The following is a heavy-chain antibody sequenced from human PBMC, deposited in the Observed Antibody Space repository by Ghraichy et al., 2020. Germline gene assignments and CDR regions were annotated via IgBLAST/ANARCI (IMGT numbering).Heavy chain of an antibody. CDR1: GFTFNTYT. V-gene: IGHV3-21*01. Sequence: GVLRLSCAASGFTFNTYTMNWVRQAPGKGLEWVSSITTSSSYIYYADSVKGRFTISRDNARKSLYLQMDSLRAEDTAVYYCARDDGGYSSSSGLDYWGHGTLVTVSS. J-gene: IGHJ4*01. D-gene: IGHD6-6*01. CDR3: ARDDGGYSSSSGLDY. CDR2: ITTSSSYI.